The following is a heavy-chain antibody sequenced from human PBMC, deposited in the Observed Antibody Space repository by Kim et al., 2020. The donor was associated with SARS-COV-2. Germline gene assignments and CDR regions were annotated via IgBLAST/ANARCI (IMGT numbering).Heavy chain of an antibody. D-gene: IGHD6-13*01. V-gene: IGHV3-11*01. CDR1: GFTFSDYY. CDR3: ARVRGAAGPFYYYYYGMDV. J-gene: IGHJ6*02. CDR2: ISISGSTI. Sequence: GGSPRLSCAASGFTFSDYYMSWIRQAPGKGLEWVSYISISGSTIYYADSVKGRFTISRDNAKNSLYLQMNSLRAEDTAVYYCARVRGAAGPFYYYYYGMDVWGQGTTVTVSS.